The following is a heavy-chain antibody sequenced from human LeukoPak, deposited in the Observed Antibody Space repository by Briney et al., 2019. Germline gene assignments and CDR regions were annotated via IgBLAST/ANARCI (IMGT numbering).Heavy chain of an antibody. J-gene: IGHJ4*02. CDR1: GGTFSSYA. Sequence: GASVTVSCKASGGTFSSYAISWVRQAPGQGLEWMGGIIPIFGTANYAQKFQGRVTITTDESTSTAYMELSSLRSEDTAVYYCSTYYYDSSGYWVGSGFDYWGQGTLVTVSS. CDR2: IIPIFGTA. CDR3: STYYYDSSGYWVGSGFDY. D-gene: IGHD3-22*01. V-gene: IGHV1-69*05.